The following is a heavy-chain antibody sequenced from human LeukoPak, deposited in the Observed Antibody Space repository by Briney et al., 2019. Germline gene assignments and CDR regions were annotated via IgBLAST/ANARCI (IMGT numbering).Heavy chain of an antibody. J-gene: IGHJ5*02. CDR2: INPNGGYT. CDR1: GYTFSNNW. CDR3: ARDHSGKWDLLSGWWFDP. Sequence: GASVKVSCKASGYTFSNNWMHWVRQAPGQGLEWVGIINPNGGYTAYAQKIQGRVTLTRDMSTTSVYMELTSLRSEDTAVYYCARDHSGKWDLLSGWWFDPWGQGTLVTVSS. D-gene: IGHD1-26*01. V-gene: IGHV1-46*01.